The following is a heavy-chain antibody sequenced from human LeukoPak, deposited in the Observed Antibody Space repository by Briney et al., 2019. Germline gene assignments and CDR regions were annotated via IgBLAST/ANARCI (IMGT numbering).Heavy chain of an antibody. D-gene: IGHD3-9*01. V-gene: IGHV4-59*08. J-gene: IGHJ5*02. CDR3: ARSAPQYYDILTGYYNNWFDP. CDR1: GGSISSYY. Sequence: SETLSLTCTVSGGSISSYYWSWIRQPPGKGLEWIGYIYYSGSTNYNPSLKSRVTISVDTSKNQFSLKLSSVTAADTAVYYCARSAPQYYDILTGYYNNWFDPWGQGTLVTVSS. CDR2: IYYSGST.